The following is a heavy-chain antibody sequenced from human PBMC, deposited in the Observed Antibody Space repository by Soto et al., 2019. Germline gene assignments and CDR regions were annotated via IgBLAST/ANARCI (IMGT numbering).Heavy chain of an antibody. D-gene: IGHD6-13*01. Sequence: QVQLVQSGAEVKKPGSSVKVSCKASGGTFSSYAISWVRQAPGQGLEWMGGIIPIFGTANYAQKFQGRVTITADESTSTAYMELSSLRSEDTAVYYCASSLLVAAGPGYYYYGMDVWGQGTTVTVSS. CDR3: ASSLLVAAGPGYYYYGMDV. CDR1: GGTFSSYA. CDR2: IIPIFGTA. J-gene: IGHJ6*02. V-gene: IGHV1-69*12.